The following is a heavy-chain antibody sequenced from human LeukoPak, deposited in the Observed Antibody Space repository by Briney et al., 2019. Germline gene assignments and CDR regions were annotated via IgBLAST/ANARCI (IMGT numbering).Heavy chain of an antibody. CDR1: GYTFTGYY. D-gene: IGHD4-17*01. CDR3: ARPYGDYYNWFDP. CDR2: INPNSGGT. V-gene: IGHV1-2*02. J-gene: IGHJ5*02. Sequence: ASVKVSCKASGYTFTGYYMHWVRQASGQGREWMGWINPNSGGTNYAQKFQGRVTMTRDRSISTAYMELSRLRSDDPAVYYCARPYGDYYNWFDPWGQGTLVTVSS.